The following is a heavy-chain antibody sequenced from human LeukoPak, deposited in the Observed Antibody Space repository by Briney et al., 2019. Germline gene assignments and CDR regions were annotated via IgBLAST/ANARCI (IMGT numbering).Heavy chain of an antibody. CDR2: IYDSGST. CDR1: GGSISSGNNY. CDR3: ARHYGP. D-gene: IGHD3-10*01. J-gene: IGHJ5*02. Sequence: PSETLSLTCAVSGGSISSGNNYWDWVRQPPGKGLAWIGSIYDSGSTYYNPSHKSPVTISVDTSKNQSSRKLNSVTAADTSVYYCARHYGPWGQGTLVTVSS. V-gene: IGHV4-39*01.